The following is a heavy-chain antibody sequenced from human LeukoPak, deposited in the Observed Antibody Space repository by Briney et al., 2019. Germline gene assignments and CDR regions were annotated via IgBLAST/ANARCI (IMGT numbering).Heavy chain of an antibody. Sequence: GGSLRLSCAASRFTFSNYGVNWVRQAPGKGLEWVSYINSRSSTIYYADSVRGRLTISRDNAKNSLYLQMNSLKAEDTAIYYCAREVGTPQAFDIWGQGTMVTVSS. J-gene: IGHJ3*02. D-gene: IGHD1-26*01. CDR1: RFTFSNYG. CDR2: INSRSSTI. V-gene: IGHV3-48*01. CDR3: AREVGTPQAFDI.